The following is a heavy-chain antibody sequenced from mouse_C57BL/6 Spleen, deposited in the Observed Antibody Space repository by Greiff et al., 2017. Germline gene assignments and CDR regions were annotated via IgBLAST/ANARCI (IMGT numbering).Heavy chain of an antibody. D-gene: IGHD2-4*01. Sequence: QVQLQQPGAELVKPGASVKMSCKASGYTFTSYWITWVKQRPGQGLEWIGDIYPGSGSTNYNEKFKSKATLTVDTSSSTAYMQLSSLTSEDSAVYYCARETYDYDGYWYFDVWGTGTTVTVSS. CDR2: IYPGSGST. J-gene: IGHJ1*03. V-gene: IGHV1-55*01. CDR1: GYTFTSYW. CDR3: ARETYDYDGYWYFDV.